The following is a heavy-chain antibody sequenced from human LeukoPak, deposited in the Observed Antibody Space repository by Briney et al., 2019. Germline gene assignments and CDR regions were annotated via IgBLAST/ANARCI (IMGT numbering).Heavy chain of an antibody. CDR2: IYYSGST. Sequence: SETLSLTCTVSGGSISSYYWSWIRQPPGKGLEWIGYIYYSGSTNYNPSLKSRVTISVDTSKNQFSLKLSSVTAADTAVYYCARGGTDKYYDFWSGQFDYWGQGTLVTVSS. V-gene: IGHV4-59*01. J-gene: IGHJ4*02. CDR1: GGSISSYY. CDR3: ARGGTDKYYDFWSGQFDY. D-gene: IGHD3-3*01.